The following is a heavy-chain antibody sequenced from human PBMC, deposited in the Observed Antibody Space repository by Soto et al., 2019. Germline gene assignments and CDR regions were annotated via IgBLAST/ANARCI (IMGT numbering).Heavy chain of an antibody. J-gene: IGHJ6*02. Sequence: GESLKISCKGSGYSFTSYWTGWVRQMPGKGLEWMGIIYPGDSDTRYSPSFQGQVTISADKSISTAYLQWSSLKASDTAMYYCARLKGSYYTDYYYGMDVWGQGTTVTVSS. D-gene: IGHD1-26*01. CDR3: ARLKGSYYTDYYYGMDV. CDR2: IYPGDSDT. V-gene: IGHV5-51*01. CDR1: GYSFTSYW.